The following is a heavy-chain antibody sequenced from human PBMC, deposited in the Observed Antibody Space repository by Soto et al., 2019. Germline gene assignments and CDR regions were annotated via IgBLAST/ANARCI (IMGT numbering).Heavy chain of an antibody. V-gene: IGHV3-30*18. CDR1: GFTFSSYG. CDR3: AKHSGGSGSYTYYYYGMDV. J-gene: IGHJ6*01. CDR2: ISYDGSNK. Sequence: PGGSLRLSCVASGFTFSSYGMHWVRQAPGKGLEWVAVISYDGSNKFYADSVKGRFTISRDNSKNTLYLQMNSLRAEDTAVYYCAKHSGGSGSYTYYYYGMDVWGQGTTVTVSS. D-gene: IGHD3-10*01.